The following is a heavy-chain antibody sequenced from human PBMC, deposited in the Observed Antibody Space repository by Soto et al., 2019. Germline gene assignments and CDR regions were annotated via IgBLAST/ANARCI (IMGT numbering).Heavy chain of an antibody. CDR2: INHSGST. CDR3: ARVREPLTGGPWFDP. D-gene: IGHD1-26*01. V-gene: IGHV4-34*01. CDR1: GGSFSGYY. Sequence: SETLSLTCAVYGGSFSGYYWSWIRQPPGKGLEWIGEINHSGSTNYNPSLKSRVTISVDTSKNQFSLKLSSVTAADTAVYYCARVREPLTGGPWFDPWGQGTPVTVSS. J-gene: IGHJ5*02.